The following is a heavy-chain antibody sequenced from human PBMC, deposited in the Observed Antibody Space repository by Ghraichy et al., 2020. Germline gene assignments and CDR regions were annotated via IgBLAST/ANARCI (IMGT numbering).Heavy chain of an antibody. D-gene: IGHD6-19*01. CDR2: IYYSGST. CDR3: ARHKRGRAVAGPTNWFDP. J-gene: IGHJ5*02. Sequence: SETLSLTCSVSGGSISSSSYYWGWIRQPPGKGLEWIGSIYYSGSTYYNPSLKSRVTISVDTSKNQFSLKLSSVTAADTAVYYCARHKRGRAVAGPTNWFDPWGQGTLVTVSS. V-gene: IGHV4-39*01. CDR1: GGSISSSSYY.